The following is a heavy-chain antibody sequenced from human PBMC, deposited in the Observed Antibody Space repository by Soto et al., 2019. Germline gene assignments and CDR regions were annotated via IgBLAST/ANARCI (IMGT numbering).Heavy chain of an antibody. CDR2: ISYDGSNK. V-gene: IGHV3-30*03. J-gene: IGHJ4*02. D-gene: IGHD3-10*01. CDR1: GFPFSSYG. CDR3: VGGQYYFAY. Sequence: QVQLVESGGGVVQPGRSPRLSCAASGFPFSSYGMHWVREAPGKGLEWVAVISYDGSNKYYADSVKGRFTISRDNSASTLYLQMNSLRPEDTALYYCVGGQYYFAYRGQGTLVTVSP.